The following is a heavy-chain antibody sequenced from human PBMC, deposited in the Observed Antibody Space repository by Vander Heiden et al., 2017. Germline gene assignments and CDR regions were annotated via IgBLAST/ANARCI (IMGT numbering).Heavy chain of an antibody. CDR1: GSSMTNYY. Sequence: QVQLEESGPGLVQPSETLSLPCTVSGSSMTNYYLCWIRQSPGKGLEWIGYFWNSGDVGYNPSLRSRATISVDTSRSQCSLRLNSVTVADTAVYYCARVTKVGGDIDYWGQGSLVTVS. V-gene: IGHV4-59*01. CDR3: ARVTKVGGDIDY. D-gene: IGHD2-21*02. CDR2: FWNSGDV. J-gene: IGHJ4*02.